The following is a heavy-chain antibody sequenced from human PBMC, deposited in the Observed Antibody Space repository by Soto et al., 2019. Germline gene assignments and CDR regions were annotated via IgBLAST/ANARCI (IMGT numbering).Heavy chain of an antibody. CDR2: ISGSGDNT. CDR1: GFSFSYYA. CDR3: AKGRAITVYGVDILFDY. D-gene: IGHD3-3*01. J-gene: IGHJ4*01. Sequence: GGSLRLSCKASGFSFSYYAMTWVRQAPGKGLEWVSVISGSGDNTFYAASVKGRFAISRDNSKNVLYLQMNSLSADDAAVYFCAKGRAITVYGVDILFDYWGLGTLVTVSS. V-gene: IGHV3-23*01.